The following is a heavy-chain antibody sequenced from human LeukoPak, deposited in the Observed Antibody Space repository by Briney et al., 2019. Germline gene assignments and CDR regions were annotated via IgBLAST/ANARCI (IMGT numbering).Heavy chain of an antibody. Sequence: SETLSLTCTVSGGSISSSSYYWGWIRQPPGKGLEWIGSIYYSGSTYYNPSLKSRVTISVDTSKNQFSLKLSSVTAADTAVYCRARHVYYDYVWGSYRIYYFDYWGQGTLVTVSS. J-gene: IGHJ4*02. D-gene: IGHD3-16*02. CDR1: GGSISSSSYY. V-gene: IGHV4-39*01. CDR2: IYYSGST. CDR3: ARHVYYDYVWGSYRIYYFDY.